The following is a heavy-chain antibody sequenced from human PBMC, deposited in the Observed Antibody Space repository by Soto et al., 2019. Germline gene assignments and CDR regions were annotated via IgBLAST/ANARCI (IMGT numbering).Heavy chain of an antibody. CDR3: AREGVAPYYYYGMDV. CDR2: ISTYNSDT. CDR1: GYTFTRAG. D-gene: IGHD5-12*01. J-gene: IGHJ6*02. Sequence: ASVKGPCKAAGYTFTRAGISWVRQAPGQGLEWMGWISTYNSDTNYAQTFQGRVSMTTDTSTSTVHMEVRSLRSDDTAVYYCAREGVAPYYYYGMDVWGQGTPVTVSS. V-gene: IGHV1-18*01.